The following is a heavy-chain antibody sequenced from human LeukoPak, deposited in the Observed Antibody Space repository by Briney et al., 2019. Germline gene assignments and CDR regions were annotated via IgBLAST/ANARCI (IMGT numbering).Heavy chain of an antibody. D-gene: IGHD2-21*01. CDR1: GFTFSSYA. CDR2: ISYDGINK. CDR3: ASGHCGGDCFDY. V-gene: IGHV3-30*04. J-gene: IGHJ4*02. Sequence: GGSLRLSCAASGFTFSSYAMHWVRQAPGKGLEWMAVISYDGINKYYADSVKGRVTISRDNSKNTLYLQMNSLRAEDTAVYYCASGHCGGDCFDYWGQGTVVTVSS.